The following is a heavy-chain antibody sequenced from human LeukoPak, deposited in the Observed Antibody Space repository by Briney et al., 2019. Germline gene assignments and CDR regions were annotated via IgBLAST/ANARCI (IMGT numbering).Heavy chain of an antibody. CDR2: INSDGSDT. Sequence: GGSLRLSCAASGFTFSQFWIHWVRQAPGKGLVWVSRINSDGSDTIYADSVKGRFTSSRDNAKNILYLQMNNLRAEDTAVYYCARMTTVTTEGIWGQGTMVTVSS. D-gene: IGHD4-17*01. J-gene: IGHJ3*02. CDR3: ARMTTVTTEGI. V-gene: IGHV3-74*01. CDR1: GFTFSQFW.